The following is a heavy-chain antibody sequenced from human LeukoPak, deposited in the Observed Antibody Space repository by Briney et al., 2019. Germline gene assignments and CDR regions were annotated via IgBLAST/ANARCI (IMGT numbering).Heavy chain of an antibody. CDR3: ARGASGYGWFDP. J-gene: IGHJ5*02. V-gene: IGHV4-59*01. D-gene: IGHD5-12*01. CDR2: IHYSGTT. Sequence: SETLSLTCTVSGGSISSYSWTWIRQPPGEGLEWIGYIHYSGTTNYNPSLKSRVTISVDTSKNQFSLKLSSVTAADTAMYYCARGASGYGWFDPWGQGTLVTVSS. CDR1: GGSISSYS.